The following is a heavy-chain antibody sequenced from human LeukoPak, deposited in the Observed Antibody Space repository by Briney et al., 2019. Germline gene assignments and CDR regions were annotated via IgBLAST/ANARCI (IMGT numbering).Heavy chain of an antibody. J-gene: IGHJ4*02. D-gene: IGHD1-26*01. CDR1: GFSFRNYA. CDR2: INTDGRIT. V-gene: IGHV3-64*02. Sequence: GGSLRLSCVASGFSFRNYAIHWVRQAPGKGLEYVSVINTDGRITYHADSVKGRFTISRDNSKNTVYLQMGSLRGEDMAVYYCTRDGGSFCDFDYWGQGALVTVSS. CDR3: TRDGGSFCDFDY.